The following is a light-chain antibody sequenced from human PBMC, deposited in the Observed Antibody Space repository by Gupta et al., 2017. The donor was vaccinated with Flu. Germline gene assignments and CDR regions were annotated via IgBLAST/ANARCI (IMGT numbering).Light chain of an antibody. CDR2: YVS. CDR3: CSYAGSYSWV. J-gene: IGLJ3*02. Sequence: QSDLIQPRSVSGSPGQSVTLSCTGTSRDVGGYNSVAWYQQHSGKAPKLMIYYVSKRPSGVLDRFSGSKSGNTASLTISELQAEDEAYYYCCSYAGSYSWVFGGGTKLTVL. V-gene: IGLV2-11*01. CDR1: SRDVGGYNS.